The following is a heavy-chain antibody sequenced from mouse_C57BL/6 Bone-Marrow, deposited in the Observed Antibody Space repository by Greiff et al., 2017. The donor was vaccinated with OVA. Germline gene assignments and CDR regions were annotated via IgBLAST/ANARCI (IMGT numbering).Heavy chain of an antibody. J-gene: IGHJ3*01. CDR1: GFTFSDAW. CDR2: IRNKANNHAT. D-gene: IGHD2-4*01. Sequence: EVQRVESGGGLVQPGGSMKLSCAASGFTFSDAWMDWVRQSPEKGLEWVAEIRNKANNHATYYAESVKGRFTISRDDSKSSVYLQMNSLRAKDTGIYYCTRDDSRAWFAYWGQGTLVTVSA. V-gene: IGHV6-6*01. CDR3: TRDDSRAWFAY.